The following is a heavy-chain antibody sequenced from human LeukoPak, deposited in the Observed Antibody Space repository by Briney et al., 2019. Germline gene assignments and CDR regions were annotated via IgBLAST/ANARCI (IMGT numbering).Heavy chain of an antibody. V-gene: IGHV3-15*04. CDR2: IESKTDGGTT. J-gene: IGHJ4*02. CDR3: TTYGSGRKFDY. CDR1: GITLSNAW. Sequence: GGSLRLSCVASGITLSNAWMTWVRQAPGKGLEWVGRIESKTDGGTTDYAAPVKGRFTISRDDSTNTLYLQMNSLKSEDTAVYYCTTYGSGRKFDYWGQGILVTVSS. D-gene: IGHD3-10*01.